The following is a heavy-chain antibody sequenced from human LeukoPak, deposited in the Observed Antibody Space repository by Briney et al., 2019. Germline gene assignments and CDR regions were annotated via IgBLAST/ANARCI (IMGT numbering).Heavy chain of an antibody. Sequence: GASVKVSCKASGYTFTSYGISWVRQAPGQGLEWMGWISAYNGNTNFAQKLQDRVTMTTDTSTGTAYMELRSLRSDDTAVYYCARGRSSWYEDAFDIWGQGTMVTVSS. CDR1: GYTFTSYG. CDR3: ARGRSSWYEDAFDI. D-gene: IGHD6-13*01. V-gene: IGHV1-18*01. CDR2: ISAYNGNT. J-gene: IGHJ3*02.